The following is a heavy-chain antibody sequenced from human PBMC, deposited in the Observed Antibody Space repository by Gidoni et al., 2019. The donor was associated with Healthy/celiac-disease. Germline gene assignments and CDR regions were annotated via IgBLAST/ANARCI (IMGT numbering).Heavy chain of an antibody. V-gene: IGHV1-8*01. D-gene: IGHD3-22*01. J-gene: IGHJ3*02. CDR2: MNPNSGNT. CDR1: GYTFTSSD. Sequence: QVHLVQSGAEVKKPGASVKVSCKASGYTFTSSDINWVRQATGQGLEWMGWMNPNSGNTGYAQNFQGRVTMTRNTSISTAYMERSILRSEDTAVYYCARAGDSSGYWSDAFDIWGQGTMVTVSS. CDR3: ARAGDSSGYWSDAFDI.